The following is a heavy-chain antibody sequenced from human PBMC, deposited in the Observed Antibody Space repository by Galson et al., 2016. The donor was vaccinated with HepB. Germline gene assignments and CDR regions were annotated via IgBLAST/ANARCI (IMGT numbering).Heavy chain of an antibody. CDR2: IVVGNGNT. J-gene: IGHJ4*02. D-gene: IGHD3-10*01. Sequence: SVKVSCKVSGFTFSSSAMQWVRQARGQRLEWMGWIVVGNGNTNYAQKFQERVTITSDMSTSTAYMELSSLRSEDTAVYYWAADVAGSGKSHDYWGQGTLVTVSS. CDR1: GFTFSSSA. CDR3: AADVAGSGKSHDY. V-gene: IGHV1-58*02.